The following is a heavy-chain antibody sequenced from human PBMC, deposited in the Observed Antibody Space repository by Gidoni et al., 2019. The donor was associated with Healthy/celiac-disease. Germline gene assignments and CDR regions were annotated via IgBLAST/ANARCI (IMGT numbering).Heavy chain of an antibody. V-gene: IGHV4-34*01. CDR2: INHSGST. CDR1: GGSFSGYY. CDR3: ARGGRYCSSTSCYRISSSYYYMDV. D-gene: IGHD2-2*02. Sequence: QVQLQQWGAGRLKPSETLSLTCAVSGGSFSGYYWSWIRQPPGKGLEWIGEINHSGSTNYNPSLKSRVTISVDTSKNQFSLKLSSVTAADTAVYYCARGGRYCSSTSCYRISSSYYYMDVWGKGTTVTVSS. J-gene: IGHJ6*03.